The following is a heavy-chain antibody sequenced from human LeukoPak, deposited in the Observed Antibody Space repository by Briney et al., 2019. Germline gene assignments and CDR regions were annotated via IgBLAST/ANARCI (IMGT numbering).Heavy chain of an antibody. V-gene: IGHV3-23*01. D-gene: IGHD3-16*02. CDR1: GFTFSSYA. CDR3: AKESARSVWESYRSHFDY. Sequence: GGSLRLSCAASGFTFSSYAMSWVRQAPGKGLEWVSAISGSGGSTYYADSVKGRFTISRDNSKNTLYLQMNSLRAEDTAVYYCAKESARSVWESYRSHFDYWGQGTLVTVSS. J-gene: IGHJ4*02. CDR2: ISGSGGST.